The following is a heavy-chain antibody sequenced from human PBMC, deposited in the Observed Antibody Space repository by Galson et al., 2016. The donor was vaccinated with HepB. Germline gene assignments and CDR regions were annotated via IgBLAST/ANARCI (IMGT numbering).Heavy chain of an antibody. CDR3: ARFLIATTGTTKPKTFDY. V-gene: IGHV4-31*03. CDR1: GGSISSGGYY. CDR2: IYYSGST. Sequence: TLSLTCTVSGGSISSGGYYWSWIRQHPGKGLEWIAFIYYSGSTYYNPSLKSRLTISMESAKNQFSLKLTSVTAADTAVYYCARFLIATTGTTKPKTFDYWGQGTLVTVSS. J-gene: IGHJ4*02. D-gene: IGHD1/OR15-1a*01.